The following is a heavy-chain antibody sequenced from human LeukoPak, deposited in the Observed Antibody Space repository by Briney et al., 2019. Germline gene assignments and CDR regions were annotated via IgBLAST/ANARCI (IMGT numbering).Heavy chain of an antibody. CDR2: IKSKTDGETT. J-gene: IGHJ4*02. CDR1: GFTFSNAW. Sequence: GGSLRLSCAGSGFTFSNAWMSWVRQAPGKGLEWVGRIKSKTDGETTDHAAPVKGRFTISRDDSKNTLYLQMNSLKTEDTAVYYCTTHFSYVFDYWGQGTLVTVSS. V-gene: IGHV3-15*01. CDR3: TTHFSYVFDY. D-gene: IGHD5-18*01.